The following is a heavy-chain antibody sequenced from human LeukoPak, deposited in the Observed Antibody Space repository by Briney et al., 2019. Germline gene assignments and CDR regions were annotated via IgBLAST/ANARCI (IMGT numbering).Heavy chain of an antibody. D-gene: IGHD2-2*02. CDR3: ARDIGGAYCSSTSCYTGYFQH. Sequence: GGSLRLSCAASGFTFSSYWMTWVRQAPGKGLEWVAVIWYDGSNKYYADSVKGRFTISRDNSKNTLYLQMNSLRAEDTAVYYCARDIGGAYCSSTSCYTGYFQHWGQGTLVTVSS. CDR2: IWYDGSNK. CDR1: GFTFSSYW. V-gene: IGHV3-33*08. J-gene: IGHJ1*01.